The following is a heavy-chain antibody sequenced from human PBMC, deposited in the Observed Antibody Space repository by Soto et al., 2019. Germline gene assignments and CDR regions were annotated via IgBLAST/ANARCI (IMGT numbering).Heavy chain of an antibody. D-gene: IGHD1-26*01. CDR1: GFTFSSYA. Sequence: PVGSLRLSCAASGFTFSSYAMSWVRQAPGKGLEWVSAISGSGGSTYYADSVKGRFTISRDNSKNTLYPQMNSLRVEDTAVYYCAKVLSSGSYSGALEYWGQGALVTVSS. CDR3: AKVLSSGSYSGALEY. V-gene: IGHV3-23*01. CDR2: ISGSGGST. J-gene: IGHJ4*02.